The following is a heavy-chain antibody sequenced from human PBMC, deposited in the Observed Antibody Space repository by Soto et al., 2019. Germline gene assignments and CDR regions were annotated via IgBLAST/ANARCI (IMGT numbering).Heavy chain of an antibody. Sequence: GGSLRLSCAASGFTFSGYAMSWVRQAPGKGLEWVSGISGSGERTYYADSVKGRFTISRDNSKKSLFLQINSLRAEDTAWYYCAKGINYDFWSGQDYWGQGTLVTVSS. CDR2: ISGSGERT. CDR1: GFTFSGYA. J-gene: IGHJ4*02. D-gene: IGHD3-3*01. V-gene: IGHV3-23*01. CDR3: AKGINYDFWSGQDY.